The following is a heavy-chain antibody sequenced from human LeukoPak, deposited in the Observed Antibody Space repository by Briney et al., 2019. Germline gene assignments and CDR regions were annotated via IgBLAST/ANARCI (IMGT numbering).Heavy chain of an antibody. CDR3: ARDLGSGWNFDY. J-gene: IGHJ4*02. CDR1: GFTVSSNY. Sequence: PGGSLRLSCAASGFTVSSNYMNWVRQAPGKGLEWVSIIYSGGSTYYADSVKGRFTISRDNSKNTLYLQMNSLRAEDTAVYYCARDLGSGWNFDYWGQGTLVTVSS. CDR2: IYSGGST. V-gene: IGHV3-53*01. D-gene: IGHD6-19*01.